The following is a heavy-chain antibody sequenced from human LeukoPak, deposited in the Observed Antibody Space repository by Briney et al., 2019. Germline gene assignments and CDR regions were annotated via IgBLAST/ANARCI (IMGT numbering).Heavy chain of an antibody. V-gene: IGHV4-4*07. CDR3: VRDASCYYDGSGYYLGY. CDR2: IHTSGST. Sequence: SETLSLTCIVSGGSISSCSWNWIRQPAGKGLEWIGRIHTSGSTNYNPSLKSRVTMSVDTSKNQFSLKLSSVTAADTAVYYCVRDASCYYDGSGYYLGYWGQGTLVTVSS. D-gene: IGHD3-22*01. J-gene: IGHJ4*02. CDR1: GGSISSCS.